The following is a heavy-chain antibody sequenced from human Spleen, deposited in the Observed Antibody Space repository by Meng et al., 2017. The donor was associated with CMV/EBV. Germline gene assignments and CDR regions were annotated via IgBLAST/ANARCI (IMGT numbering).Heavy chain of an antibody. J-gene: IGHJ4*02. CDR3: ARLIHRSSSSTSYYFDY. D-gene: IGHD2-2*01. V-gene: IGHV4-39*01. CDR2: ISYGGST. Sequence: GWIRQPPGKGLEYIGTISYGGSTYYNPSLKSRVTISVDTSKRQISLKLTSVTAADTAMYYCARLIHRSSSSTSYYFDYWGQGSLVTVSS.